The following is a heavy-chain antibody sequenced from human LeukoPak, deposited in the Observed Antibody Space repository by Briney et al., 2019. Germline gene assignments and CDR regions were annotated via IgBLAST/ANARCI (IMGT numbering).Heavy chain of an antibody. CDR1: GGSISSSNYY. CDR3: ARDVGATSPPYYYYYGMDV. D-gene: IGHD1-26*01. Sequence: KPSETLSLTCTVSGGSISSSNYYWGWIRQAPGKGLEWVSYISSSGSTIYYADSVKGRFTISRDNAKNSLYLQMNSLRAEDTAVYYCARDVGATSPPYYYYYGMDVWGQGTTVTVSS. J-gene: IGHJ6*02. V-gene: IGHV3-11*01. CDR2: ISSSGSTI.